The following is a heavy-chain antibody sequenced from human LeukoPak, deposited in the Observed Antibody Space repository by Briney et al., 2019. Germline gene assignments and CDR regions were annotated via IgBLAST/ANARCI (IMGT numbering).Heavy chain of an antibody. V-gene: IGHV4-39*01. CDR1: GGSISSSSYS. CDR2: IYYSGTT. CDR3: ARLRFDFWSGYTHPYFDY. Sequence: PSETLSLTXTVSGGSISSSSYSSGWIRQPPGKGLQWIGSIYYSGTTYYNPSLKSRVTISVDTSKIQFSLKLSSVAATDTAVYFCARLRFDFWSGYTHPYFDYWGQGTLVTVSS. D-gene: IGHD3-3*01. J-gene: IGHJ4*02.